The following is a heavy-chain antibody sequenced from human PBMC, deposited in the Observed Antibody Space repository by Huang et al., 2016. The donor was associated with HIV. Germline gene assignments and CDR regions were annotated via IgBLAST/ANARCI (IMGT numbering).Heavy chain of an antibody. D-gene: IGHD6-19*01. CDR2: ISYDERNK. Sequence: QVQLVESGGGLVQPGRSLRLSCAASGFTFTNYAIHWVRQAPGEGLEWLAFISYDERNKIYADSVKSRFTISRDNSKSTLYLLMNSLRVDDTALYYCARSAVPGDGDWFDPWGQGTLVTVSS. J-gene: IGHJ5*02. V-gene: IGHV3-30*04. CDR1: GFTFTNYA. CDR3: ARSAVPGDGDWFDP.